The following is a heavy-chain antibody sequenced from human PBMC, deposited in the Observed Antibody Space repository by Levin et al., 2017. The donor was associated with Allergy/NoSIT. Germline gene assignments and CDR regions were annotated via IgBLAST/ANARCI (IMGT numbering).Heavy chain of an antibody. V-gene: IGHV4-4*02. D-gene: IGHD3-3*01. CDR3: AREGFWSGYSNQSYYNYMDV. J-gene: IGHJ6*03. Sequence: SETLSLTCAVSGGSISSSNWWSWVRQPPGKGLEWIGEIFHSGSTNCNPSLKSRVTMSVDKSKNQFSLKLSSVTAADTAVYYCAREGFWSGYSNQSYYNYMDVWGRGTTVTVSS. CDR1: GGSISSSNW. CDR2: IFHSGST.